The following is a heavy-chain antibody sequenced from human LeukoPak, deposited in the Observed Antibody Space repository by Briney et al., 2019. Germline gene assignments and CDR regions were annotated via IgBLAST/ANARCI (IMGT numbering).Heavy chain of an antibody. V-gene: IGHV3-48*04. J-gene: IGHJ6*03. Sequence: GGSLRLSCTASGFTFSSHGMNWVRQAPGKGLEWISYISSASSSINYAASVKGRFTISRDNAKNSLYLQMNSLRAEDTAVYYCAKAWRSSSWYFYMDVWGKGTTVTVSS. CDR1: GFTFSSHG. CDR2: ISSASSSI. CDR3: AKAWRSSSWYFYMDV. D-gene: IGHD6-13*01.